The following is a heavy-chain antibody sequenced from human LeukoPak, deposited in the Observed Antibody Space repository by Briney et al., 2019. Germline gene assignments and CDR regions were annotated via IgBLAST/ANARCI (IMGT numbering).Heavy chain of an antibody. D-gene: IGHD5-12*01. J-gene: IGHJ5*02. CDR1: GGSFSSSSNY. CDR3: ARGGESGYDT. CDR2: IYSTGNT. V-gene: IGHV4-39*01. Sequence: SETLSLTCTVSGGSFSSSSNYWGWIRQPPGKGLEWIGTIYSTGNTYYNPSLKGRLTISVDTSKNQFSLKLSSVTAADTAVYYCARGGESGYDTWGQGSLVTVSS.